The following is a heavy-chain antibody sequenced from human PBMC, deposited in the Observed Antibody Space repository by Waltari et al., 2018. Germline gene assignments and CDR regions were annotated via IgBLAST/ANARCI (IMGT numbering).Heavy chain of an antibody. V-gene: IGHV4-34*01. D-gene: IGHD6-19*01. J-gene: IGHJ6*03. CDR2: INHNASP. CDR3: ARGWLQVAPPYYYYMDV. Sequence: QVQLLQWGAGLVKPSETLSITCAVYGGSFGGSYWSWLRQLPGKGLEWLGEINHNASPDYNPSLKSRATISIETSKNQFSLKLDSVTAADTGVYYCARGWLQVAPPYYYYMDVWDRGTAVTVSS. CDR1: GGSFGGSY.